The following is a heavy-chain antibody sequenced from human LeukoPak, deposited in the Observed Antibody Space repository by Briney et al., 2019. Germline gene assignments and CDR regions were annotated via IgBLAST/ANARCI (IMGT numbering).Heavy chain of an antibody. CDR2: IYYSGIT. Sequence: PSETLSLTCSVSGVSMTVFFWTWIRQPPGKGLEWIGYIYYSGITNYNPSLKSRITTSLDTSNNEFSLQLNSVTPADAAIYYCARGWDVDYFYYHMDVWGKGTTVTVSS. CDR3: ARGWDVDYFYYHMDV. V-gene: IGHV4-59*01. D-gene: IGHD1-26*01. J-gene: IGHJ6*03. CDR1: GVSMTVFF.